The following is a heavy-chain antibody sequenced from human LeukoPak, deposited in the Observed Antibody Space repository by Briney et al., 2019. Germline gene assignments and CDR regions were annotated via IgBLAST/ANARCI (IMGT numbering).Heavy chain of an antibody. CDR2: IYYSGST. V-gene: IGHV4-59*12. J-gene: IGHJ4*02. D-gene: IGHD3-10*01. Sequence: SETLSLTCTVSGGSISSYYWSWIRQPPGKGLEWIGSIYYSGSTYYNPSLKSRVTISVDTSKNQFSLKLSSVTAADTAVYYCARALWFGERVDYWGQGTLVTVSS. CDR1: GGSISSYY. CDR3: ARALWFGERVDY.